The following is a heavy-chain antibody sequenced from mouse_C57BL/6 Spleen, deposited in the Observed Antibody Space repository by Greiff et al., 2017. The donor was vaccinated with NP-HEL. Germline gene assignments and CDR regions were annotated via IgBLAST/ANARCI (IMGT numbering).Heavy chain of an antibody. CDR1: GYSFTGYY. J-gene: IGHJ4*01. V-gene: IGHV1-42*01. CDR2: INPSTGGT. Sequence: VQLQQSGPELVKPGASVKISCKASGYSFTGYYMNWVKQSPEKSLEWIGEINPSTGGTTYNQKFKAKATLTVDKSSSTAYMQLKSLTSEDSAVYYCARDSSGYYAMDYWGQGTSVTVSS. D-gene: IGHD3-2*02. CDR3: ARDSSGYYAMDY.